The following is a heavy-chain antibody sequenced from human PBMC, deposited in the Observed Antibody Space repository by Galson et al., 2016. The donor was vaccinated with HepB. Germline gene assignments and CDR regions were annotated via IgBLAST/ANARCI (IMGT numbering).Heavy chain of an antibody. Sequence: ETLSLTCSVSGGFISNNYWIWIRQPPGRGLEWIGHVYYNGNTKYNPSLNSRVTISVDLSKNQFSLKLGSVTAADTAVYYCARGASMIRAILPRWFDPWGQGTLVTVSS. V-gene: IGHV4-59*12. CDR3: ARGASMIRAILPRWFDP. J-gene: IGHJ5*02. CDR2: VYYNGNT. D-gene: IGHD3-10*01. CDR1: GGFISNNY.